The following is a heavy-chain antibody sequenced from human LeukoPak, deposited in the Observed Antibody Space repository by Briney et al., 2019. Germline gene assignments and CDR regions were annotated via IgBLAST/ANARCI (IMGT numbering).Heavy chain of an antibody. V-gene: IGHV3-30*02. Sequence: GGSLRLSCAASGFTFSSYGMHWVRQAPGKGLEWVAFIRYDGSNKYYADSVKSRFTISRDNSKNTLYLQMNSLRAEDTAVYYCAKVSDPLGIAVAGYGDYFDYWGQGTLVTVSS. CDR3: AKVSDPLGIAVAGYGDYFDY. D-gene: IGHD6-19*01. CDR2: IRYDGSNK. CDR1: GFTFSSYG. J-gene: IGHJ4*02.